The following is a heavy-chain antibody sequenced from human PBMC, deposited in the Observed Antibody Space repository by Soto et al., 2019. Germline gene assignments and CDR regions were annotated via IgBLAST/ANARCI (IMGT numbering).Heavy chain of an antibody. J-gene: IGHJ4*02. CDR1: GFTFSSYA. Sequence: GGSLRLSCAASGFTFSSYAMSWVRQAPGKGLEWVSAISGSGGSTYYADSVKGRFTVSRDNSKNTLYLQMNSLRAEDTAVYYCAKARHCSGGSCYYYFDYWGQGTLVTVSS. V-gene: IGHV3-23*01. D-gene: IGHD2-15*01. CDR3: AKARHCSGGSCYYYFDY. CDR2: ISGSGGST.